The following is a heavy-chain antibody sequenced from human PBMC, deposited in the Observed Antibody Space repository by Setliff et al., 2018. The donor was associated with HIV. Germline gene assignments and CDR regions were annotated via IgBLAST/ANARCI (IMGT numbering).Heavy chain of an antibody. D-gene: IGHD6-25*01. J-gene: IGHJ6*03. CDR3: ARWVDDNSEGSYYHYMDV. Sequence: ASVKVSCKASGYTFTSYGVSWVRQAPGQGLEWMGLISGYNGWTKYPQKSQGRVTMTTDTSTSTVYMELTSLTSDDTAVYYCARWVDDNSEGSYYHYMDVWGNGASVTVSS. CDR2: ISGYNGWT. V-gene: IGHV1-18*01. CDR1: GYTFTSYG.